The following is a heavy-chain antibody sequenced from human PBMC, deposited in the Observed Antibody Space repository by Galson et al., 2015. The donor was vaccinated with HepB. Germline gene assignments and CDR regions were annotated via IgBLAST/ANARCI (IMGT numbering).Heavy chain of an antibody. CDR1: GFTFSSYG. J-gene: IGHJ3*02. CDR3: ARKHEGYSSSWFDVFGDAFDI. Sequence: SLRLSCAASGFTFSSYGMHRVRQAPGQGLAWVAVIWYDGSNKYYADSVKGRFTISRDNSKNTLYLQMNSLRDEDTAVYYCARKHEGYSSSWFDVFGDAFDIWGQGTMVTVSS. V-gene: IGHV3-33*08. D-gene: IGHD6-13*01. CDR2: IWYDGSNK.